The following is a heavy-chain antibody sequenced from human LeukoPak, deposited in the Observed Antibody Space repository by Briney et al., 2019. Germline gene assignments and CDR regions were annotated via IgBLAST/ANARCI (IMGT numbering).Heavy chain of an antibody. D-gene: IGHD6-13*01. V-gene: IGHV4-4*09. CDR3: ARVRRIAAAGEFDH. Sequence: SETLSLTCTVSGGSISSYYWSWIRQPPGKGLEWIGYIYTSGSTNYNPSLKSRVTISVDTSKNQFSLKLSSVTAADTAVYYCARVRRIAAAGEFDHWGQGTLVTVSS. CDR1: GGSISSYY. CDR2: IYTSGST. J-gene: IGHJ4*02.